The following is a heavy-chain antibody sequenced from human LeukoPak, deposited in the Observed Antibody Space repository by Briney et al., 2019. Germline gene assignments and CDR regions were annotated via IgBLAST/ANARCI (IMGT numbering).Heavy chain of an antibody. Sequence: ASVKVSCKASGYTFTSYGISWVRQAPGQGLEWMGWISAYNGDTNYAQKLQGRVTMTTDTSTSTAYMELRSLRSDDTAVYYCARGLGYYGSGSRDVWGQGTTVTVSS. CDR1: GYTFTSYG. CDR2: ISAYNGDT. V-gene: IGHV1-18*01. D-gene: IGHD3-10*01. J-gene: IGHJ6*02. CDR3: ARGLGYYGSGSRDV.